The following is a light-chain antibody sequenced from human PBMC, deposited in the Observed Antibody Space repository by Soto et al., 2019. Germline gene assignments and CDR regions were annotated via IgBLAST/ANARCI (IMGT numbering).Light chain of an antibody. CDR3: QQYKSYPLT. CDR1: QSISSW. J-gene: IGKJ4*01. CDR2: KAS. Sequence: DIQMTQSPSTLSASVGDRVTITCRASQSISSWLAWYQQKPGKAPNLLIYKASTLESGVPSRFSGCGSGTEFTLTISSVQPDDFATYYCQQYKSYPLTFGAGTKVDIK. V-gene: IGKV1-5*03.